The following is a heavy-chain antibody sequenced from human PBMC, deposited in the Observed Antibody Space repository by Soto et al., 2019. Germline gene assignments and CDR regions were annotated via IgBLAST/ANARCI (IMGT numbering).Heavy chain of an antibody. V-gene: IGHV3-33*01. CDR3: AXXXXIAPYFDL. J-gene: IGHJ2*01. Sequence: QVQLVESGGGVVQPGRSLRLSCAASGFTFNRYGMHWVRQAPGKGLEWVALIWYDGSNKYYADSVKGRFTISRDNSXXXXXXXXXXXXXXXXXXYYXAXXXXIAPYFDLWGRGTLVTVSS. D-gene: IGHD3-10*01. CDR1: GFTFNRYG. CDR2: IWYDGSNK.